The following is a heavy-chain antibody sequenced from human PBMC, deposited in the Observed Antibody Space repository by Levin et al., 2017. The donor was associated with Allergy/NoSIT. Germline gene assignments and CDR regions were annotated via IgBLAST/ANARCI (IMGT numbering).Heavy chain of an antibody. Sequence: GGSLRLSCAASGFTFDDYAMHWVRQAPGKGLEWVSGISWNSGSIGYADSVKGRFTISRDNAKNSLYLQMNSLRAEDTALYYCAKDLGYCSSTSCSRKSYYYYYGMDVWGQGTTVTVSS. CDR1: GFTFDDYA. J-gene: IGHJ6*02. CDR3: AKDLGYCSSTSCSRKSYYYYYGMDV. V-gene: IGHV3-9*01. D-gene: IGHD2-2*01. CDR2: ISWNSGSI.